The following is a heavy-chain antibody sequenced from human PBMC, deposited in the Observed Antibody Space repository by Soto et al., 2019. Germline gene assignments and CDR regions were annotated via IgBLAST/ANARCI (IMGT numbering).Heavy chain of an antibody. CDR2: IKQDGSEK. CDR1: GFTFSSYW. V-gene: IGHV3-7*01. J-gene: IGHJ4*02. CDR3: ARESPYYDSSGYPLDY. D-gene: IGHD3-22*01. Sequence: EVQLVESGGGLVQPGGSLRLSCAASGFTFSSYWMSWVRQAPGKGLEWVANIKQDGSEKYYVDSVKGRFTISRDNAKNSLYLPMNSLRAEDTAVYYCARESPYYDSSGYPLDYWGQGTLGTVSS.